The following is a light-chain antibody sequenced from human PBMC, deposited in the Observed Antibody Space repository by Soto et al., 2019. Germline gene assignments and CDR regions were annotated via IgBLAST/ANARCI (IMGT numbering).Light chain of an antibody. CDR1: QSLQHSNGYNY. CDR2: LGS. J-gene: IGKJ1*01. CDR3: MQALRSPWT. V-gene: IGKV2-28*01. Sequence: DIVMTPSPLSLPVTPGEPASISCRSSQSLQHSNGYNYLDWYLQKPGQSPQLLIYLGSHRASGVPDRFSASASGTDFTLKITRVEGEDVGGYYCMQALRSPWTVGQETKVEIK.